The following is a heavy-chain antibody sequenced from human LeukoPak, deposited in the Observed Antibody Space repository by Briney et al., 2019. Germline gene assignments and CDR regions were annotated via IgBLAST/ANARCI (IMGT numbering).Heavy chain of an antibody. D-gene: IGHD3-22*01. Sequence: PSETLSLTCTVSGGSISSSSYYWGWIRQPPGKGLEWIGSIYYSGSTYYNPSLKSRVTISVDTSKNQFSLKLSSVTAADTAVYYCATKTYYYDSSGLPTESNWFDPWGQGTLVTVSS. V-gene: IGHV4-39*07. CDR3: ATKTYYYDSSGLPTESNWFDP. J-gene: IGHJ5*02. CDR2: IYYSGST. CDR1: GGSISSSSYY.